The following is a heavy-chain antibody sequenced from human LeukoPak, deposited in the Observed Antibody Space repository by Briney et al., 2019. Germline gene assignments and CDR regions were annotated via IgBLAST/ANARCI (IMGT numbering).Heavy chain of an antibody. Sequence: GGSLRLSCAASGFTFSSYEMNWVRQAPGKGLEWVSYISSSGSTIYYADSVKGRFTISRDNSKNTLYLQLNSLRVEETAVYYCARVVGASMIDAFDIWGQGTMVTVSS. CDR1: GFTFSSYE. V-gene: IGHV3-48*03. J-gene: IGHJ3*02. CDR3: ARVVGASMIDAFDI. D-gene: IGHD1-26*01. CDR2: ISSSGSTI.